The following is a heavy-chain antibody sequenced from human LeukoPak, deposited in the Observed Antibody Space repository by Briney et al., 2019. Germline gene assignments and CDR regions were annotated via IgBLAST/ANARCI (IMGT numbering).Heavy chain of an antibody. D-gene: IGHD6-13*01. CDR3: ARWRQQLAPGYYYGMDV. CDR1: GGSISNYY. CDR2: IYYSGST. J-gene: IGHJ6*02. V-gene: IGHV4-59*01. Sequence: SETLSLTCTVSGGSISNYYWSWIRQPPGKGLEWIGYIYYSGSTNYNPSPKSRVTISVDTSKNQFSLKLSSVTAADTAVYYCARWRQQLAPGYYYGMDVWGQGTTVTVSS.